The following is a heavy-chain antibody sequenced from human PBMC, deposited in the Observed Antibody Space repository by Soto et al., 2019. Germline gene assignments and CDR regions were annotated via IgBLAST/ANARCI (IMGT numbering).Heavy chain of an antibody. Sequence: SVKVSCKASGGTFSSYTISWVRQAPGQGLEWMGRIIPILGIANYAQNFQDRVTITRDMSTSTSYMELSSLTSEDTAVYFCAAEIDDYADFNHWGQGTPVTVSS. CDR3: AAEIDDYADFNH. J-gene: IGHJ5*02. V-gene: IGHV1-69*02. CDR1: GGTFSSYT. D-gene: IGHD4-17*01. CDR2: IIPILGIA.